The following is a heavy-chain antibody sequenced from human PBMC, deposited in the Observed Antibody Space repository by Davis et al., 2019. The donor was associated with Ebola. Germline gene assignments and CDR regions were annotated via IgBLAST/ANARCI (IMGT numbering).Heavy chain of an antibody. CDR2: ISVRSIT. D-gene: IGHD4-17*01. Sequence: PGGSLRLFCAASGFIFSSYAMSWVRQAPGKGLEWVSSISVRSITYHADSVKGRFTISRDNSKNTLYLQMNSLGAEDTAVYYCAKVHPPTTVTTGWFDPWGQGTLVTVSS. CDR3: AKVHPPTTVTTGWFDP. CDR1: GFIFSSYA. J-gene: IGHJ5*02. V-gene: IGHV3-23*01.